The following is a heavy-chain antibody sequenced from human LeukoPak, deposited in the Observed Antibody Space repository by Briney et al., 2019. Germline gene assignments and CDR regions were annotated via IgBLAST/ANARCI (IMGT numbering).Heavy chain of an antibody. CDR1: GFTFSSYA. J-gene: IGHJ4*02. CDR3: AREYSSGWYKGTGDINGNQPDY. CDR2: ISYDGSNK. Sequence: GRSLRLSCAASGFTFSSYAMHWVRQAPGKGLEWVAVISYDGSNKYYADSVKGRFTISRDNSKNTLYLQMNSLRAEDTAVYYCAREYSSGWYKGTGDINGNQPDYWGQGTLVTVSS. D-gene: IGHD6-19*01. V-gene: IGHV3-30-3*01.